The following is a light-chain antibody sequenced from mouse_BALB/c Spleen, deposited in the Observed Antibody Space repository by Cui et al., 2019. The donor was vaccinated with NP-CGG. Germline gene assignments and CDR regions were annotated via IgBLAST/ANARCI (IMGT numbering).Light chain of an antibody. CDR2: GTN. CDR3: ALWYSNHWV. CDR1: TGAVTTNSY. J-gene: IGLJ1*01. V-gene: IGLV1*01. Sequence: QAVLTQASTLTTSPGETVTLTCRSSTGAVTTNSYANWVQEKPDHLFTGLIGGTNNRAPGVPAKFSGSLIGDKAALTITGAQTEDETIYFCALWYSNHWVFGGGTKLTVL.